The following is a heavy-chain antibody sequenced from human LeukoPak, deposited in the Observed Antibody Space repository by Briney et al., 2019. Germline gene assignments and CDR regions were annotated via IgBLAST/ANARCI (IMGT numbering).Heavy chain of an antibody. Sequence: SETLSLTCTVSGGSISSYYWSWIRHPPGKGLEWIGYIYYSGSTNYNPSLKSRVTISVDTSKNQFSLKLSSVTAADTALYYCARFEYGYSADYWGQGTLVAVSS. V-gene: IGHV4-59*01. CDR2: IYYSGST. D-gene: IGHD5-24*01. CDR1: GGSISSYY. CDR3: ARFEYGYSADY. J-gene: IGHJ4*02.